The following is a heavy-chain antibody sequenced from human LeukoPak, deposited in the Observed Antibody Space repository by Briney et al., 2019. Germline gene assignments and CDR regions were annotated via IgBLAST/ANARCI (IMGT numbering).Heavy chain of an antibody. CDR3: AKDFSPCSGGSCYYY. D-gene: IGHD2-15*01. J-gene: IGHJ4*02. V-gene: IGHV3-30*18. CDR1: GFTFSSYG. CDR2: ISYDGSNK. Sequence: GGSLRLSCAASGFTFSSYGMHWVRQAPGKGLEWAAVISYDGSNKYYADSVKGRFTISRDNSKNTLYLQMNSLRAEDTAVYYCAKDFSPCSGGSCYYYWGQGTLVTVSS.